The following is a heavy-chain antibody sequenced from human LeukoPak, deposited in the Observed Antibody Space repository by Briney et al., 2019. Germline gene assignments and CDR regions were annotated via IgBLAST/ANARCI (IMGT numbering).Heavy chain of an antibody. V-gene: IGHV3-33*08. D-gene: IGHD2-15*01. CDR2: IWNDGSNK. CDR1: GFTFSSYG. CDR3: ARDKDIVVAVAATGAFDI. Sequence: GGSLRLSCAASGFTFSSYGMHWVRQAPGKGLEWGAVIWNDGSNKYYADSVKGRFTISRDNSKNTLYLQMNSLRAEDTAVYYCARDKDIVVAVAATGAFDIWGQGTMVTVSS. J-gene: IGHJ3*02.